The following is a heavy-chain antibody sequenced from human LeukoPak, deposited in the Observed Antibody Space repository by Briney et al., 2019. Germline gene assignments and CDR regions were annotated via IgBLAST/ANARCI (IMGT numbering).Heavy chain of an antibody. CDR2: FYTSGST. J-gene: IGHJ4*02. CDR1: GGSISSGTYY. V-gene: IGHV4-61*02. Sequence: PSQTLSLTCTVSGGSISSGTYYWSWIRQPAGKGLEWIGRFYTSGSTNYNPSLKSRVTISVDTSKNQFSLKLSSVTAADTAVYYCARRGRRWLQLKRDFGPFDYWGQGTLVTVSS. D-gene: IGHD5-24*01. CDR3: ARRGRRWLQLKRDFGPFDY.